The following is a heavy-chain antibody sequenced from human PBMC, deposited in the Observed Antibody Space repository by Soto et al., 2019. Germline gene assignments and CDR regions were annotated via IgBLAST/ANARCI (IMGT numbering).Heavy chain of an antibody. CDR1: GGSISSYY. V-gene: IGHV4-4*07. CDR2: IYTSGST. J-gene: IGHJ6*02. Sequence: SETLSLTCTVSGGSISSYYWSWIRQPAGKGLEWIGRIYTSGSTNYNPSLKSRVTMSVDTSKNQFSLKLSSVTAADTAVYYCARGPDTYYYGSGSYYHYYYYGMDVWGQGTTVTVSS. CDR3: ARGPDTYYYGSGSYYHYYYYGMDV. D-gene: IGHD3-10*01.